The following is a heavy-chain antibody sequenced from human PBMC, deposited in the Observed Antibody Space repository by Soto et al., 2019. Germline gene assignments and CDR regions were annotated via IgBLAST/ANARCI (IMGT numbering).Heavy chain of an antibody. CDR3: ARERGSSSWEYGMDV. J-gene: IGHJ6*02. Sequence: SETLSLTCAVYGGSFSGYYWSWIRQPPGKGLEWIGEINHSGSTNYNPSLKSRVTISVGTSKNQFSLKLSSVTAADTAVYYCARERGSSSWEYGMDVWGQGTTVTVSS. CDR1: GGSFSGYY. CDR2: INHSGST. V-gene: IGHV4-34*01. D-gene: IGHD6-13*01.